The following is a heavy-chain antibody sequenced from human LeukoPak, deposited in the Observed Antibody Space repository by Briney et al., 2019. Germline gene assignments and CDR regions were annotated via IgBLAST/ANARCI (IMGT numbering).Heavy chain of an antibody. CDR1: GFTFSSYS. J-gene: IGHJ4*02. V-gene: IGHV3-21*01. CDR3: ARELYYYGSGSFDY. D-gene: IGHD3-10*01. Sequence: GGSLRLSCSASGFTFSSYSMNWVRQAPGKGLEWVSSISSSSSYIYYADSVKGRFTISRDNSKNTLYLQMNSLRAEDTAVYYCARELYYYGSGSFDYWGQGTLVTVSS. CDR2: ISSSSSYI.